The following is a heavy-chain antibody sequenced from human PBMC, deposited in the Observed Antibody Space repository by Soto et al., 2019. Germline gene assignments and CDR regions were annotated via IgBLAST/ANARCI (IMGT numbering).Heavy chain of an antibody. CDR3: ARGGLGYCSGGSCPQNWFDP. Sequence: QVQLVQSGAEVKKPGASVKVSCKASGYTFTNYGITWVRQAPGQWLEWMGWISPYNGNTNYAQKLQGRVTMTTDTSTTSAYMELRSLRSDDTAVYYCARGGLGYCSGGSCPQNWFDPWGQGTLVTVSS. J-gene: IGHJ5*02. CDR1: GYTFTNYG. CDR2: ISPYNGNT. D-gene: IGHD2-15*01. V-gene: IGHV1-18*01.